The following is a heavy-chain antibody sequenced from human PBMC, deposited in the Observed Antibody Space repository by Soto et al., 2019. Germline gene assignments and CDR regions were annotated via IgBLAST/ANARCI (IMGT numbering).Heavy chain of an antibody. D-gene: IGHD2-21*01. V-gene: IGHV3-30-3*01. J-gene: IGHJ2*01. CDR1: GFTFSSYA. CDR2: ISYDGSNK. Sequence: QVQLVESGGGVVQPGRSLRLSCAASGFTFSSYAMHWVRQAPGKGLEWVAVISYDGSNKYYAHSVKGRFTISRDNSKNTLYLTMTSLRAEDTAMYYCARPLWRDDFNWGYFDLWGRGTLVTVSS. CDR3: ARPLWRDDFNWGYFDL.